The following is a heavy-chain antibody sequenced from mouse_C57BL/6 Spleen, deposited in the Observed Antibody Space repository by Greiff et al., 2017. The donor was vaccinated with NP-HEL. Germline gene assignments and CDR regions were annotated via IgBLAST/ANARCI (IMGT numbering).Heavy chain of an antibody. CDR1: GFTFSSYG. D-gene: IGHD1-1*01. CDR2: ISSGGSYT. V-gene: IGHV5-6*01. CDR3: ARQDTTVVFEY. Sequence: EVKLVESGGDLVKPGGSLKLSCAASGFTFSSYGMSWVRQTPDKRLEWVATISSGGSYTYYPDSVKGRVNISSDNAKNTLYLQMSSLKSEETPMYYCARQDTTVVFEYWGQGTTLTVSS. J-gene: IGHJ2*01.